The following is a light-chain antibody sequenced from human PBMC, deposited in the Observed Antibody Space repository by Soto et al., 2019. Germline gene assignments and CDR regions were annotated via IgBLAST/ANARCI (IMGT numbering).Light chain of an antibody. V-gene: IGKV4-1*01. J-gene: IGKJ1*01. CDR2: RAS. CDR3: QQYYSTPPT. CDR1: RSVLYSSNNNNY. Sequence: DIVVIQSPDYLAVSLGEGADIKCYCSRSVLYSSNNNNYFSWYQQKPGPPPKLIIFRASTRESGVPDRFSGSGSGTDFTLTISSLQAEDVAVYYCQQYYSTPPTFGQGTKVDI.